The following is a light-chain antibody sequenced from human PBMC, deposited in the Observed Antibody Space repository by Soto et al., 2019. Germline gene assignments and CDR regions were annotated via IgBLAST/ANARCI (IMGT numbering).Light chain of an antibody. CDR3: QQYGSSGT. J-gene: IGKJ1*01. V-gene: IGKV3-20*01. Sequence: EIVLTQSPGTLSVSPGDRVTLSCRASQSVHTNLAWYQQKPGQAPRLLIYGASNRATGIPDRFSGSGSGTDFTLTISRLEPEDFAVYYCQQYGSSGTFGQGTKVDIK. CDR1: QSVHTN. CDR2: GAS.